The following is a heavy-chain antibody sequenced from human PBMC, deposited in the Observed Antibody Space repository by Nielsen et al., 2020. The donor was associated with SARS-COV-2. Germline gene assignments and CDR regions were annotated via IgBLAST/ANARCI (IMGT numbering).Heavy chain of an antibody. D-gene: IGHD5-12*01. Sequence: GGSLRLSCAASGFTFSDYYMSWVRQSPGRGLEWVSYINTPATIYYADALKGRFTISRDNPKNSLSLQMNSLRAEDTAVYYCARNGHGGYDWSPGYFEVWGRGTLVTVSA. CDR1: GFTFSDYY. CDR2: INTPATI. V-gene: IGHV3-11*01. J-gene: IGHJ2*01. CDR3: ARNGHGGYDWSPGYFEV.